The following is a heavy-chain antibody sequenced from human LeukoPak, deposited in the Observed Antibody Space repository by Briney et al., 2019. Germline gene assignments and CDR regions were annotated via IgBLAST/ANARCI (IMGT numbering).Heavy chain of an antibody. CDR1: GGSISSGGYY. J-gene: IGHJ4*02. CDR3: ARGGDSSGYYIDY. V-gene: IGHV4-30-2*01. D-gene: IGHD3-22*01. Sequence: SQTLSLTCTVSGGSISSGGYYWSWIRQPPGKGLEWIGYIYHSGSTYYNPSLKSRVTISVDRSKNQFSLKLSSVTAADTAVYYCARGGDSSGYYIDYWGQGTLVTVSS. CDR2: IYHSGST.